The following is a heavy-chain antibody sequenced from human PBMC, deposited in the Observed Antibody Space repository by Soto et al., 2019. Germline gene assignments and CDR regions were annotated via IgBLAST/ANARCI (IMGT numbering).Heavy chain of an antibody. J-gene: IGHJ6*03. CDR1: GGSISAFY. D-gene: IGHD3-3*01. CDR2: EYYTGNN. V-gene: IGHV4-59*08. CDR3: ASVPYYHFWNGYPKYYYIEV. Sequence: SETLSLTCNFSGGSISAFYWCWFWQPPGKELERIVYEYYTGNNESNLSVMNRVTKSIDTSKNHFTMKLRSVTASYTAIQYRASVPYYHFWNGYPKYYYIEVLGKGTTVTVSS.